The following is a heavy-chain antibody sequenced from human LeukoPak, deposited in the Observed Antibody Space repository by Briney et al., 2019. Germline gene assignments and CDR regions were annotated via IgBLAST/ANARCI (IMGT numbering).Heavy chain of an antibody. Sequence: PGGSLRLSCAAPGFTVSSNYMSWVRQAPGKGLEWVSVIYSGGSTYYADSAKGRFTISRDNSKNTLYLQMNSLRAEDTAVYYCARERVGATSDAFDIWGQGTMVTVSS. CDR2: IYSGGST. CDR3: ARERVGATSDAFDI. J-gene: IGHJ3*02. D-gene: IGHD1-26*01. CDR1: GFTVSSNY. V-gene: IGHV3-53*01.